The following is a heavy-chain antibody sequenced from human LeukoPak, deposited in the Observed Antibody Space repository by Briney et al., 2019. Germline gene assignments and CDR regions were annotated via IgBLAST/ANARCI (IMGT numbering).Heavy chain of an antibody. CDR1: GFTFSDYY. D-gene: IGHD1-1*01. V-gene: IGHV3-11*04. CDR3: AKSSQLGIRLAFDS. CDR2: ISSSGNTI. J-gene: IGHJ4*02. Sequence: PGGSLRLSCAASGFTFSDYYMSWIRQAPGKGLEWVSYISSSGNTIYYADSVKGRFTISRDNAKNSLYLQMDSLTTEDTAVYYCAKSSQLGIRLAFDSWGQGTLVTVSS.